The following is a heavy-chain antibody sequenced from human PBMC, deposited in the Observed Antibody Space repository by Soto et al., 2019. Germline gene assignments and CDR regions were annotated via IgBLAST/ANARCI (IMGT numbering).Heavy chain of an antibody. V-gene: IGHV3-33*01. J-gene: IGHJ6*03. CDR2: IWYDGSNK. D-gene: IGHD3-10*01. Sequence: HPGGSLRLSCAASGFTFSSYGMHWVRQAPGKGLEWVAVIWYDGSNKYYADSVKGRFTISRDNSKNTLYLQMNSLRAEDTAVYYCARDIALVVRGVIIPMDVWGKGTTVTVTS. CDR3: ARDIALVVRGVIIPMDV. CDR1: GFTFSSYG.